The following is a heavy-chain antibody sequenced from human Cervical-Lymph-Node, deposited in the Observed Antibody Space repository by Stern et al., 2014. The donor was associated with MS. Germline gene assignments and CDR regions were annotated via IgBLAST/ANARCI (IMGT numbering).Heavy chain of an antibody. D-gene: IGHD4-17*01. Sequence: EVQLVESGGGLEQPGRSLRLSCAASGFTFDDSAMHWVRQAPGKGPGWVSGISWNSGSIAYADSVKGRFTISRDNTKNSLYLQMNSLRAEDTALYYCAKDRNYGDYLSFDHWGQGTPVTVSS. J-gene: IGHJ4*02. V-gene: IGHV3-9*01. CDR1: GFTFDDSA. CDR3: AKDRNYGDYLSFDH. CDR2: ISWNSGSI.